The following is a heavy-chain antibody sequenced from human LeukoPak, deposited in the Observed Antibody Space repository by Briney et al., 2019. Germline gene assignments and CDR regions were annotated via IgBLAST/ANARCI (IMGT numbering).Heavy chain of an antibody. J-gene: IGHJ2*01. Sequence: SETLSLTCAVSGGSISSSNWWSWVRQPPGKGLEWIGEIYHSGSTNYNPSLKSRVTISVDKSKNQFSLKLTSVTAADTTVYYCARAGFSGYSYDSLLWYFDLWGRGTLVTVSS. V-gene: IGHV4-4*02. CDR1: GGSISSSNW. CDR2: IYHSGST. D-gene: IGHD5-18*01. CDR3: ARAGFSGYSYDSLLWYFDL.